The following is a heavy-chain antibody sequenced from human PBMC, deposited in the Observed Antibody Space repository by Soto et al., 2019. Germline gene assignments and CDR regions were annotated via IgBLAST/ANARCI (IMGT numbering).Heavy chain of an antibody. CDR2: ISYDGSNK. CDR3: AKDAFVGGVGDGYLHV. J-gene: IGHJ4*02. V-gene: IGHV3-30*18. Sequence: QVQLVESGGGVGQPGRYLRLSCVVSGFTFSSYGMHWVRQAPGKVLEWVAVISYDGSNKYYTDSVKGRFTISRDNSKNTLFLQMNSLRAEDTAVYYCAKDAFVGGVGDGYLHVWGQGALVTVSS. D-gene: IGHD5-12*01. CDR1: GFTFSSYG.